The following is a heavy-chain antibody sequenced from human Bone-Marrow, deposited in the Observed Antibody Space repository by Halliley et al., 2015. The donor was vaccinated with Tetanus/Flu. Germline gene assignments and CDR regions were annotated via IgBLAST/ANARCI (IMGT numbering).Heavy chain of an antibody. Sequence: TLSLTCTTSGGSISSSSYYWGWVRQPPGKGLEWIGSIFYNGNPFYKPSLKSRVTIPVDTSKNQFSLKLRYVTAADSGVYYCARRLGYCSSTSCNFDYWGQGTLVTVSS. D-gene: IGHD2-2*01. CDR1: GGSISSSSYY. V-gene: IGHV4-39*01. CDR2: IFYNGNP. CDR3: ARRLGYCSSTSCNFDY. J-gene: IGHJ4*02.